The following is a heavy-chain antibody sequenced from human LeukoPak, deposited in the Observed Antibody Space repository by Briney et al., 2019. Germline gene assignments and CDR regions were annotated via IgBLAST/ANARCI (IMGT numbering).Heavy chain of an antibody. CDR1: GYTFTSYG. CDR3: ARVGNFEWLVLGDAFDI. V-gene: IGHV1-18*01. Sequence: ASVKVSCKASGYTFTSYGISWVRQAPGQGLEWMGWISAYNGNTNYAQKLQGRVTMTTDTSTSTAYMELRSLRSDDTAVYYCARVGNFEWLVLGDAFDIWGQGTMVTVSS. CDR2: ISAYNGNT. J-gene: IGHJ3*02. D-gene: IGHD6-19*01.